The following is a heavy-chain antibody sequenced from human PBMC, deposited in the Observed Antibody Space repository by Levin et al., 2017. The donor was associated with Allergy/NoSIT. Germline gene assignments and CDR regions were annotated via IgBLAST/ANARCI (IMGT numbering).Heavy chain of an antibody. J-gene: IGHJ6*02. D-gene: IGHD5-12*01. CDR2: IYDSSGSP. Sequence: SQTLSLTCTVSGGSISSYHWSWIRQPPGKGLEWIGYIYDSSGSPNYNPSLKSRVTISVDTSKNQFSLKLSSVTAADTAVYYCARDRAIVTTNAIYYYGMDVWGQGTTVTVSS. CDR3: ARDRAIVTTNAIYYYGMDV. V-gene: IGHV4-59*01. CDR1: GGSISSYH.